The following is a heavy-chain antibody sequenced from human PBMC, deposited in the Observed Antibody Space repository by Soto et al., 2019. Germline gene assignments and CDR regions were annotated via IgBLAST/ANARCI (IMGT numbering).Heavy chain of an antibody. D-gene: IGHD5-12*01. V-gene: IGHV2-5*02. CDR3: ARLTRGVYDLDRLWEKFAY. CDR1: GFSLSTYGMG. J-gene: IGHJ4*02. Sequence: QITVKESGLTLVKPTETLTLTCTFSGFSLSTYGMGVGWIRQPPGKALEWLALIYWDDDKRYSPSLRSRLTITKDTSKNQVDLTMTSMDPVDTATYYCARLTRGVYDLDRLWEKFAYWGQGTLVTVSS. CDR2: IYWDDDK.